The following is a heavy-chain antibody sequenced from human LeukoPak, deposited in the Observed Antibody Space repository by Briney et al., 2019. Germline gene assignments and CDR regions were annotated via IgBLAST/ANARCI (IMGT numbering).Heavy chain of an antibody. V-gene: IGHV3-23*01. CDR3: ASLSQLRFLEWLSPFNDRDY. J-gene: IGHJ4*02. CDR1: GFTFSSYA. Sequence: PGGSLRLSCAASGFTFSSYAMSWVRQAPGKGLEWVSAISGSGGSTYYADSVKGRFTISRDNAKNSLYLQMNSLRAEDTAVYYCASLSQLRFLEWLSPFNDRDYWGQGTLVTVSS. D-gene: IGHD3-3*01. CDR2: ISGSGGST.